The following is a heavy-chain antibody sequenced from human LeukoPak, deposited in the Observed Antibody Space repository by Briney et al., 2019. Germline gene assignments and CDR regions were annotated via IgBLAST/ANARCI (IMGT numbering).Heavy chain of an antibody. CDR3: ARGASSGYYPFGY. Sequence: GGSLRLSCAASGFTFSSYEMNWVRQAPGKGLEWVSYISSGSSTIYYAHSVKGRFTISRDNAKNSLYLQMNSLRAEDTAVYYCARGASSGYYPFGYWGQGTLVTVSS. CDR1: GFTFSSYE. D-gene: IGHD3-22*01. CDR2: ISSGSSTI. J-gene: IGHJ4*02. V-gene: IGHV3-48*03.